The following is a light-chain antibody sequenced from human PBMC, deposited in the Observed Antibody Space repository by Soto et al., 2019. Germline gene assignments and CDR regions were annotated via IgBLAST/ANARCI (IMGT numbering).Light chain of an antibody. CDR3: QQYSDWPLT. Sequence: EIVMTQSPATLSVSPGERATLSCRASQTLYNNLAWYQQKLGQAPRLLIYGASARATDIPARFSGSGSGTEFTLTISGLQSEDFAFYYCQQYSDWPLTFRGGTKVEIK. V-gene: IGKV3-15*01. J-gene: IGKJ4*01. CDR2: GAS. CDR1: QTLYNN.